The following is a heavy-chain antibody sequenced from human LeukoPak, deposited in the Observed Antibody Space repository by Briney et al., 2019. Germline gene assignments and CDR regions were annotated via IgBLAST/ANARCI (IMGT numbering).Heavy chain of an antibody. CDR2: ISGRAGST. D-gene: IGHD6-19*01. CDR3: AKGKTVAGVLEY. V-gene: IGHV3-23*01. J-gene: IGHJ4*02. CDR1: GFTFSSYA. Sequence: GGSLRLSCAASGFTFSSYAMNWGREAPGEGLEWVSAISGRAGSTYYADSVKGRFTISRDSSDNTLYLQMNTLRVDDTAVYYCAKGKTVAGVLEYWGQGALVTVSS.